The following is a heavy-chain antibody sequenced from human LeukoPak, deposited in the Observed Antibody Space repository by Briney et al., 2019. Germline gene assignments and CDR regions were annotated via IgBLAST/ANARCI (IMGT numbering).Heavy chain of an antibody. CDR2: INPNSGGT. D-gene: IGHD3-22*01. CDR3: ARPSWGYYYDSSGYGH. CDR1: GYTLTDYY. J-gene: IGHJ4*02. Sequence: ASVKVSCKASGYTLTDYYMHWVRQAPGQGLEWMGWINPNSGGTNYAQKFQGRVTMTRDTSISTAYMELSRLRSDDTAVYYCARPSWGYYYDSSGYGHWGQGTLVTVSS. V-gene: IGHV1-2*02.